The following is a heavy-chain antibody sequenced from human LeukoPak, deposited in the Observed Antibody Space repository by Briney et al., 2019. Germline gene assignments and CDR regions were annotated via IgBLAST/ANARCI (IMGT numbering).Heavy chain of an antibody. Sequence: PGGSLRLSCAVSGVTFSSYAMSWVRQAPGKGLEWVSSISVSGDDIYYADSVKGRFTSSRDKSKNTLYLQMTSLRAEDTAVYYCAKVDSSGWYPDDAFDVWGQGTTVTVS. J-gene: IGHJ3*01. D-gene: IGHD6-19*01. V-gene: IGHV3-23*01. CDR1: GVTFSSYA. CDR3: AKVDSSGWYPDDAFDV. CDR2: ISVSGDDI.